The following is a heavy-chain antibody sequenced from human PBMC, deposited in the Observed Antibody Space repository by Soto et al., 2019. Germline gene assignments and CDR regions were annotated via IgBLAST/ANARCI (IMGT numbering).Heavy chain of an antibody. V-gene: IGHV4-4*02. CDR2: MYHSGST. CDR3: ARYCREAVDAYTLDN. CDR1: GGSISSSNW. Sequence: PSATLSLTWAFAGGSISSSNWWSWVRQPPGEGLEWIGEMYHSGSTNYNPSRKRRVTISEDTANSQFSLKVNSMTAADKAVYYCARYCREAVDAYTLDNWGEASVVTVSS. J-gene: IGHJ4*02. D-gene: IGHD2-15*01.